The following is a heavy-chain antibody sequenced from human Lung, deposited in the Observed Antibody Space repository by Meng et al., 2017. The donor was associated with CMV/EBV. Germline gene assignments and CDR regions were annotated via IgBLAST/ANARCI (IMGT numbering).Heavy chain of an antibody. J-gene: IGHJ4*02. Sequence: SGPXLVXPTQTLTLTCSFSGFSLSTDGMRVSWIRQSPGKAPEWLARIDWDDDKFYSTSLKTRLTISKDPSKNQVVLTMTNMDPLDTATYYCARLVSITGSYLVFDFWGQGXLVTVSS. D-gene: IGHD1-26*01. CDR1: GFSLSTDGMR. CDR2: IDWDDDK. CDR3: ARLVSITGSYLVFDF. V-gene: IGHV2-70*04.